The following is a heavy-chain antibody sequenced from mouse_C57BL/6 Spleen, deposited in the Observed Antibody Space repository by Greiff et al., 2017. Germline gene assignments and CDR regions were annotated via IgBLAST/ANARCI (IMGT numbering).Heavy chain of an antibody. CDR3: TGGLTTVVPYFDY. D-gene: IGHD1-1*01. V-gene: IGHV1-15*01. Sequence: VQLQQSGAELVRPGASVTLSCKASGYTFTDYEMHWVKQTPVHGLEWIGAIDPETGGTAYNQKFKGKAILTADKSSSTAYMELRSLTSEGSAVYYCTGGLTTVVPYFDYWGQGTTLTVSS. CDR2: IDPETGGT. CDR1: GYTFTDYE. J-gene: IGHJ2*01.